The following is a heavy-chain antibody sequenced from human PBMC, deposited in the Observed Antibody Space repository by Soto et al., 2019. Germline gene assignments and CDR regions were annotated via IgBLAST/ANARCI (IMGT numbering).Heavy chain of an antibody. CDR2: IIPVFVTA. D-gene: IGHD3-9*01. CDR3: ARETPSAAAAYYDYCLDV. CDR1: GGTFSSYF. V-gene: IGHV1-69*01. J-gene: IGHJ6*02. Sequence: QVQLVQSGAEVKKAGSSVNVSCKVSGGTFSSYFINWVRQAPGQGLEWVGGIIPVFVTASYAEEYQGSVTIAADESQSTAYLEMSSVGPDDTAVYYCARETPSAAAAYYDYCLDVWGQGTTVAVPS.